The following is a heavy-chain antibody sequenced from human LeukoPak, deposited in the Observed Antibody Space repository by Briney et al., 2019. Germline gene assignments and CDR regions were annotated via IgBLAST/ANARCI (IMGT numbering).Heavy chain of an antibody. CDR3: AKSVVVVAAIDY. D-gene: IGHD2-15*01. CDR2: ISGSGGST. CDR1: GFTFSSYA. Sequence: TGGSLRLSCAASGFTFSSYAMSWVRQAPGKGLERVSAISGSGGSTYYADSVKGRFTISRDNSKNTLYLQMNSLRAEDTAVYYCAKSVVVVAAIDYWGQGTLVTVSS. J-gene: IGHJ4*02. V-gene: IGHV3-23*01.